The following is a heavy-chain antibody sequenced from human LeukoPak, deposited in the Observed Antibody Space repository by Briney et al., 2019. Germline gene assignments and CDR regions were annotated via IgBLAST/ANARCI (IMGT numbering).Heavy chain of an antibody. CDR1: GGSISSYY. Sequence: PSETLSLTCTVSGGSISSYYWSWIRQPPGKGLEWIGYIYYSGSTNYNPSLKSRVTISVDTSKNQFSLKLSSVTAADTAVYYCARTGGVFRVVKYAFGIWGQGTMVTVSS. D-gene: IGHD2-21*01. V-gene: IGHV4-59*01. CDR3: ARTGGVFRVVKYAFGI. J-gene: IGHJ3*02. CDR2: IYYSGST.